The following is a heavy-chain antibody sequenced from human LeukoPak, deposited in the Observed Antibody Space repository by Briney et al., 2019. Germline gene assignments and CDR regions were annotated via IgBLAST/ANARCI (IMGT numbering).Heavy chain of an antibody. CDR2: ISNDGSST. J-gene: IGHJ3*01. D-gene: IGHD6-19*01. V-gene: IGHV3-23*03. CDR3: AKDGPGSGWADAFDV. Sequence: PGGSLRLSCAASGFTFSCYSINWVRQAPGKGLEWVSRISNDGSSTSSADSVKGRFRSSRDNSKNMLYLQMDSLRAEDTALFYCAKDGPGSGWADAFDVWGQGTMVTVSS. CDR1: GFTFSCYS.